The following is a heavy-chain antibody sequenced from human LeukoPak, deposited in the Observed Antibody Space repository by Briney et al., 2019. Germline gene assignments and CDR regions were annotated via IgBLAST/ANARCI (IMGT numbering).Heavy chain of an antibody. J-gene: IGHJ5*02. V-gene: IGHV3-7*01. CDR1: GFTFSSYW. CDR2: IKQDGSEK. D-gene: IGHD6-19*01. CDR3: ARDESQWLSPARVFDP. Sequence: GGSLRLSCAASGFTFSSYWMSWVRQAPGKGLEWVANIKQDGSEKYYVDSVKGRFTISRDNAKNSLYLQMNSLRAEDTAAYYCARDESQWLSPARVFDPWGQGTLVTVSS.